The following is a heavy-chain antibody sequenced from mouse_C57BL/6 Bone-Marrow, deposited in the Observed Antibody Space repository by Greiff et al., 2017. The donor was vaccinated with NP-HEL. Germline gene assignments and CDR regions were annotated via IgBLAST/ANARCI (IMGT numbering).Heavy chain of an antibody. CDR3: ARQAPIYYYGSSYFDY. J-gene: IGHJ2*01. CDR2: INPNNGGT. Sequence: VQLQQSGPELVKPGASVKMSFKASGYTFTDYNMHWVKQSHGKSLEWIGYINPNNGGTSYNQKFKGKATLTVNKSSSTAYMELRSLTSEDSAVYYCARQAPIYYYGSSYFDYWGQGTTLTVSS. D-gene: IGHD1-1*01. CDR1: GYTFTDYN. V-gene: IGHV1-22*01.